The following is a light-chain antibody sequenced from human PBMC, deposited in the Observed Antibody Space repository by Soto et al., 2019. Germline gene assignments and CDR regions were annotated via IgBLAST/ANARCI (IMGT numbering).Light chain of an antibody. V-gene: IGKV3-15*01. CDR2: GAS. CDR3: QQYNDGLT. CDR1: QSVSTY. Sequence: EIVLTQSPATLSLSPGERATLSCRASQSVSTYLAWYQQRPGQAPRLLIYGASTRATGIPARFSGSGSGTEFTLTITSLQSEDFAVYFCQQYNDGLTFGGGTKVDI. J-gene: IGKJ4*01.